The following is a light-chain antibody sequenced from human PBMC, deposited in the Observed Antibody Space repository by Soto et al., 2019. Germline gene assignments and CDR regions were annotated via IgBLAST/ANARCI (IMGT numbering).Light chain of an antibody. J-gene: IGKJ1*01. CDR3: QPYNSYSRT. V-gene: IGKV1-5*03. Sequence: DIQMTQSPSTLSASVGDRVTITCRASESISNFLAWYQQKPGKAPNLLIYKASSLDSGVPSRFSGSGSGTEFTLTISSLQPDDFATYYCQPYNSYSRTFGQGTKVEIK. CDR2: KAS. CDR1: ESISNF.